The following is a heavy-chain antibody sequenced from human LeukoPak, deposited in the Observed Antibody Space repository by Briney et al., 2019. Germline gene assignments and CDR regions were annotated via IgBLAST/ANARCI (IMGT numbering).Heavy chain of an antibody. J-gene: IGHJ5*02. CDR2: IYWDDDK. Sequence: FGPTLVKPTQTLTLTCTFSGFSLSTNGVGVGWIRQPPGKALEWLAVIYWDDDKRYSASLKSRLTITKDTSKNQVVLTMTNMDPVDTATYYCAHKKRDCGGGSCYSWFDHWGQGTLVTVSS. CDR3: AHKKRDCGGGSCYSWFDH. D-gene: IGHD2-15*01. V-gene: IGHV2-5*02. CDR1: GFSLSTNGVG.